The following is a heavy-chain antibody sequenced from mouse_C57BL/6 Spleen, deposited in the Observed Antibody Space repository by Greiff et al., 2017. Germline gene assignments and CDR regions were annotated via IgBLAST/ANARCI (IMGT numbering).Heavy chain of an antibody. CDR3: ARAYGSPHYYAMDY. CDR2: IDPSDSYT. D-gene: IGHD1-1*01. J-gene: IGHJ4*01. Sequence: QVQLKQPGAELVKPGASVKLSCKASGYTFTSYWMQWVKQRPGQGLEWIGEIDPSDSYTNYNQKFKGKATLTVDTSSSTAYMQLSSLTSEDSAVYYCARAYGSPHYYAMDYWGQGTSVTVSS. V-gene: IGHV1-50*01. CDR1: GYTFTSYW.